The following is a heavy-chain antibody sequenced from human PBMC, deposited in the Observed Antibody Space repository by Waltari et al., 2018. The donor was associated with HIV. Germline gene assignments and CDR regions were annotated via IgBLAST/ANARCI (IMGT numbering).Heavy chain of an antibody. CDR3: ARGRGIHLGMDV. J-gene: IGHJ6*02. Sequence: QVRLVQSGAEVKKPGSSVKISCKASGDTFSSNAVTWVPQAPGQGLEWMGRIIPVLHTADYAQKFQGRVTITVDRSTATVYMELSSLRSDDTAVYYCARGRGIHLGMDVWGQGTTVTVSS. D-gene: IGHD5-12*01. CDR1: GDTFSSNA. CDR2: IIPVLHTA. V-gene: IGHV1-69*04.